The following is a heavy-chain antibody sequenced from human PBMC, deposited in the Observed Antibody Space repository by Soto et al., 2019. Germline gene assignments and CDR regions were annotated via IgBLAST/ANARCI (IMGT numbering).Heavy chain of an antibody. J-gene: IGHJ4*02. Sequence: GGSLRRSCAGSGFTFSSYGIHWVRQAPGKGLECVALISCDGGNEKYTESVKDRFTISRDDSHNVAYLQMSSLRTEDTAMYYCAKDRYSGTYPTDFDYWGQGSLVTVSS. CDR1: GFTFSSYG. V-gene: IGHV3-30*18. D-gene: IGHD1-26*01. CDR3: AKDRYSGTYPTDFDY. CDR2: ISCDGGNE.